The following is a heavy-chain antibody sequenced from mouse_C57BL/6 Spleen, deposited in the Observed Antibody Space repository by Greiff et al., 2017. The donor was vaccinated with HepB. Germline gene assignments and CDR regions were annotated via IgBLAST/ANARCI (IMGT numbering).Heavy chain of an antibody. D-gene: IGHD3-3*01. J-gene: IGHJ3*01. CDR3: ARRDSDGGPPFAY. V-gene: IGHV1-64*01. Sequence: QVQLQQPGAELVKPGASVKLSCKASGYTFTSYWMHWVKQRPGQGLEWIGMIHPNSGSTNYNEKFKSKATLTVDKSSSTAYMQLSSLTSEDSAVYYCARRDSDGGPPFAYWGQGTLVTVSA. CDR2: IHPNSGST. CDR1: GYTFTSYW.